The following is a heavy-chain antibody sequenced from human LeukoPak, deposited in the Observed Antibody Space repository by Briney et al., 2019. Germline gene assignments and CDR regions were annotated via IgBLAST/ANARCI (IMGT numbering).Heavy chain of an antibody. CDR3: ARDVPRGDYGEDYFDC. V-gene: IGHV1-69*13. D-gene: IGHD4-17*01. CDR1: GGTFSSYA. CDR2: IIPIFGTA. J-gene: IGHJ4*02. Sequence: SVKVSCKASGGTFSSYAISWVRQAPGQGLEWMGGIIPIFGTANYAQKFQGRVTITADESTSTAYMELSSLRSEDTAVYYCARDVPRGDYGEDYFDCRGQGTLVTVSS.